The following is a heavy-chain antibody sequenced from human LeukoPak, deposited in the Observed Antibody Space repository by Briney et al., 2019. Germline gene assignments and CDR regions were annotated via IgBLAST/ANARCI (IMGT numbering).Heavy chain of an antibody. Sequence: GESLKISCKASGYSFTTYWIGWVRQMPGKGLEWMGIIYPGDSDTRYSPSFQGQVTISADKSISTAYLQWSSLKASDTAMYYCARLSYDRSGYLSNFDYWGQGTLVTVSS. J-gene: IGHJ4*02. V-gene: IGHV5-51*01. CDR1: GYSFTTYW. D-gene: IGHD3-22*01. CDR2: IYPGDSDT. CDR3: ARLSYDRSGYLSNFDY.